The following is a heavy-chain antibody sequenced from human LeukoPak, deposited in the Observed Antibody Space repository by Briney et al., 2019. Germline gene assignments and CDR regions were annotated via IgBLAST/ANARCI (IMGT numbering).Heavy chain of an antibody. CDR2: INPNSGGT. CDR3: ARGRTVVVVAATRNWFDP. D-gene: IGHD2-15*01. J-gene: IGHJ5*02. CDR1: GYTFTGYY. Sequence: ASVKVSCKASGYTFTGYYMHWVRQAPGQGLEWMGWINPNSGGTNYAQKFQGRVTTTRDTSISTAYMELSRLRSDDTAVYYCARGRTVVVVAATRNWFDPWGQGTLVTVSS. V-gene: IGHV1-2*02.